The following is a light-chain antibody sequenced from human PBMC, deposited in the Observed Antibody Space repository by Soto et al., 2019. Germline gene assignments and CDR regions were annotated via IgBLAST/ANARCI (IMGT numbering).Light chain of an antibody. J-gene: IGKJ1*01. CDR1: QSVSSRD. CDR3: QQDCSSPRT. Sequence: EIVLTQSPANLPVSPGERATLSCRASQSVSSRDLAWYQQKPGQAPRLLIFNTSSRATGSPDRFSGSGSGTDFTLTINRLEPEDFAVYYCQQDCSSPRTFGQGTKVDIK. V-gene: IGKV3-20*01. CDR2: NTS.